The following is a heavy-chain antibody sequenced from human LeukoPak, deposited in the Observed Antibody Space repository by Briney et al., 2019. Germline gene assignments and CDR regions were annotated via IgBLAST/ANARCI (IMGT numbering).Heavy chain of an antibody. V-gene: IGHV3-30*18. CDR1: GFTFSNYG. D-gene: IGHD3-10*01. CDR2: ISSDGSKK. Sequence: GGSLRLSCAASGFTFSNYGMHWVRQAPGKGLEWVAVISSDGSKKYYADSVKGRFTISRDNSKNTLYLQMNSLRAEDTAVYYCAKDRLVGRFGEKDFDYWGQGTLVTVSS. CDR3: AKDRLVGRFGEKDFDY. J-gene: IGHJ4*02.